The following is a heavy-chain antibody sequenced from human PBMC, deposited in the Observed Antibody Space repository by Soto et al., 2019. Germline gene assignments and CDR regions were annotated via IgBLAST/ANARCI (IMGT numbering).Heavy chain of an antibody. V-gene: IGHV5-10-1*04. Sequence: PGESLKISCKGFGYSFSSYWISWVRQMPGKGLEWMGRIDPSDAYTNYSPSFQGQVTMSADKSISTAYLQWSSLKASDTAMYYCARPYSGGPNDPFDVWGQGTMVTVSS. CDR2: IDPSDAYT. J-gene: IGHJ3*01. CDR1: GYSFSSYW. D-gene: IGHD1-26*01. CDR3: ARPYSGGPNDPFDV.